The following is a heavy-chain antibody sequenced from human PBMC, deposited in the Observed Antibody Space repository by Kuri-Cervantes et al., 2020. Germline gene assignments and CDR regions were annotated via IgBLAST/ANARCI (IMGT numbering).Heavy chain of an antibody. J-gene: IGHJ4*02. CDR3: ARGRRPRYSSGCDY. D-gene: IGHD6-19*01. CDR2: MNPNSGNT. Sequence: ASVKVSCKASGYTFTTYSIHWVRQAPGQRLEWMGWMNPNSGNTGYAQKFQGRVTMTRNTSISTAYMELSSLRSEDTAVYYCARGRRPRYSSGCDYWGQGTLVTVSS. V-gene: IGHV1-8*02. CDR1: GYTFTTYS.